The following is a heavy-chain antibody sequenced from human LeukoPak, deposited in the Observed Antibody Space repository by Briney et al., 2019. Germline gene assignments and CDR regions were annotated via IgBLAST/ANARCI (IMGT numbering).Heavy chain of an antibody. CDR2: INPNSGGT. D-gene: IGHD4-17*01. J-gene: IGHJ4*02. CDR1: GGTFSSYT. Sequence: ASVKVSCKASGGTFSSYTINWVRQAPGQGLEWMGWINPNSGGTNYAQKFQGRVTMTRDTSISTAYMELSRLRSDDTAVYYCARDSYGDCYFDYWGQGTLVTVSS. V-gene: IGHV1-2*02. CDR3: ARDSYGDCYFDY.